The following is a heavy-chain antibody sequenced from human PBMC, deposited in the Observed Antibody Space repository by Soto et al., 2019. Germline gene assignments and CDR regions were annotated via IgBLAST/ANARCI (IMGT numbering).Heavy chain of an antibody. J-gene: IGHJ5*01. V-gene: IGHV3-23*01. CDR2: ITASGGRT. CDR3: AKDTRYADYVRWFDS. CDR1: GFTFNNYA. D-gene: IGHD4-17*01. Sequence: EVHLLESGGGLVQPGGSLRLSCTASGFTFNNYAMTWVRQDPGRGLEGVSGITASGGRTYYADSVKGRFTISRDNSKSTLYLQMNSLRADDTAVYYCAKDTRYADYVRWFDSWGQGTLVTVSS.